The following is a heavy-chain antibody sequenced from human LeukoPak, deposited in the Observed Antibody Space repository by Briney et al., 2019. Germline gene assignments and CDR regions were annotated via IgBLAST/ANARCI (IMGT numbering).Heavy chain of an antibody. J-gene: IGHJ3*02. D-gene: IGHD3-22*01. CDR1: GYSFTSYW. V-gene: IGHV5-51*01. Sequence: GESLKISCKGSGYSFTSYWIGWVRQMPGKGLEWMGIIYPGDSDTRYSPSFQGQVTISADKSISTAYLQWSSLKASDTAMYYCASSPTYYYDSSGYYFNYDAFDIWGQGTMVTVSS. CDR2: IYPGDSDT. CDR3: ASSPTYYYDSSGYYFNYDAFDI.